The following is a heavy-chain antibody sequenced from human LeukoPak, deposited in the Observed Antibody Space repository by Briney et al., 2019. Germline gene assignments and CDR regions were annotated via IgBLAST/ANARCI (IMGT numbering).Heavy chain of an antibody. D-gene: IGHD6-6*01. J-gene: IGHJ4*02. CDR3: ARTHSTSSLYHFDS. Sequence: SETLSLTCTVSGDSMSLYYWSWIRQPPGKGLEWIGYIYYTGSTKSNPSLKSRVTISVDTSKKQFSLNLSSVTAADTAVYYCARTHSTSSLYHFDSWGQGTLVTVSS. CDR1: GDSMSLYY. CDR2: IYYTGST. V-gene: IGHV4-59*01.